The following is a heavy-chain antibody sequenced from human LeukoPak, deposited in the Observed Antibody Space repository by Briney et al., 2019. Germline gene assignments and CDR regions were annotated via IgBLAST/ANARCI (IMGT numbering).Heavy chain of an antibody. CDR3: AKIGGTSGSYLFSLQEVYFDY. Sequence: PGGSLRLSCAASGFTFSSYAMSWVRQAPGKGLEWVSAISGSGGSTYYADSVKGRFTISRDNSKNTLYLQMNSLRAEDTAVYYCAKIGGTSGSYLFSLQEVYFDYWGQGTLVAVSS. J-gene: IGHJ4*02. D-gene: IGHD1-26*01. V-gene: IGHV3-23*01. CDR1: GFTFSSYA. CDR2: ISGSGGST.